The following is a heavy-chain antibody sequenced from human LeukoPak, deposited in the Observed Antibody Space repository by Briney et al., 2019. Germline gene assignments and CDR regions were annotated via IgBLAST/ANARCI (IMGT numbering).Heavy chain of an antibody. D-gene: IGHD5-24*01. V-gene: IGHV3-30-3*01. Sequence: GRSLRLSCAASGFTFSSYAMHWVRQAPGKGLEWVAVISYDGSNKYYADSVKGRFTISRDNSKNTLYLQMNSLRAEDAAVYYCAREGEGYNMADAFDIWGQGTMVTVSS. CDR3: AREGEGYNMADAFDI. J-gene: IGHJ3*02. CDR1: GFTFSSYA. CDR2: ISYDGSNK.